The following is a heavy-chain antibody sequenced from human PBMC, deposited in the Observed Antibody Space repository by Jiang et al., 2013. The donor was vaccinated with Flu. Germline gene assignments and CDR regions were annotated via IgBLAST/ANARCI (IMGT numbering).Heavy chain of an antibody. Sequence: VQLVESGGGVVQPGRSLRLSCAASGFTFSSYGMHWVRQAPGKGLEWVAVISYDGSNKYYADSVKGRFTISRDNSKNTLYLQMNSLRAEDTAVYYCAKPRGDSSGYYLYYFDYWGQGTLVTVSS. V-gene: IGHV3-30*18. CDR3: AKPRGDSSGYYLYYFDY. J-gene: IGHJ4*02. D-gene: IGHD3-22*01. CDR1: GFTFSSYG. CDR2: ISYDGSNK.